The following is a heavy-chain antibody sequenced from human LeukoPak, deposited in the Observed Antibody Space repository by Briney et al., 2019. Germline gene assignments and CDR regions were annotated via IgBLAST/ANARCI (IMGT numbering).Heavy chain of an antibody. CDR2: IYTSGST. Sequence: SETLSLTCTVSGGSISSYYWSWIRQPPGNGLEWIGRIYTSGSTNYNPSLKSRVTISVDTSKNQFSLKLSSVTAADTAVYYCARDSSSSCYVGMDVWGQGTTVTVSS. D-gene: IGHD6-13*01. CDR1: GGSISSYY. J-gene: IGHJ6*02. CDR3: ARDSSSSCYVGMDV. V-gene: IGHV4-4*07.